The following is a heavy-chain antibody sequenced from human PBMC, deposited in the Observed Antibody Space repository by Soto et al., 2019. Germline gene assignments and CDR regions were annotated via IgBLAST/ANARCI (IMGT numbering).Heavy chain of an antibody. CDR2: ISYDGSNK. V-gene: IGHV3-30*18. Sequence: GGSLRLSCAASGFTFSSYGMHWVRQAPGKGLEWVAVISYDGSNKYYADSVKGRFTISRDNSKNTLYLQMNSLRAEDTAVYYCVKEDYDSSGVFDYWGQGTLVTVSS. CDR1: GFTFSSYG. D-gene: IGHD3-22*01. J-gene: IGHJ4*02. CDR3: VKEDYDSSGVFDY.